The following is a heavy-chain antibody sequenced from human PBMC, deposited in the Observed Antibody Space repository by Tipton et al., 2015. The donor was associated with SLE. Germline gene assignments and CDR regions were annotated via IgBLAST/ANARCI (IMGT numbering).Heavy chain of an antibody. D-gene: IGHD3-16*01. CDR1: GVSISSYY. J-gene: IGHJ5*02. Sequence: TLSLTCTVSGVSISSYYWSWIRQPPGKGLEWIGYIYYSGSTYYNPSLKSRVTVSLDTSENQFSLRLTSVTAADTAVYYCARHMDYDYAPWGQGTLVTVAS. CDR3: ARHMDYDYAP. CDR2: IYYSGST. V-gene: IGHV4-59*08.